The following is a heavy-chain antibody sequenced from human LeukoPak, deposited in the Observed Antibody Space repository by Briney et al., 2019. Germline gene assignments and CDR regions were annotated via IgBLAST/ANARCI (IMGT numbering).Heavy chain of an antibody. CDR2: ICPGGARA. D-gene: IGHD1-14*01. Sequence: GRSLRLSCTASGFAFGIYGMRWVRQDTGKGLEWVAFICPGGARAFYADSVKGRFTISRDDSNNTVYLHMNSLKAEDTALYYCVRDRNNNYFDYWGQGTLVTVSS. J-gene: IGHJ4*02. CDR3: VRDRNNNYFDY. CDR1: GFAFGIYG. V-gene: IGHV3-33*01.